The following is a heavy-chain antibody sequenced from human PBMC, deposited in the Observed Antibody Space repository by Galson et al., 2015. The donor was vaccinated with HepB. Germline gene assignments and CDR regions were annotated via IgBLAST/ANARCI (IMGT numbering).Heavy chain of an antibody. CDR3: ARGIYCSGGSCYSRGWLVYYYYGMDV. Sequence: ETLSLTCAVYGGSFSGYYWSWIRQPPGKGLEWIGEINHSGSTNYNPSLKSRVTISVDTSKNQFSLKLSSVTAADTAVYYCARGIYCSGGSCYSRGWLVYYYYGMDVWGQGTTVTVSS. CDR2: INHSGST. CDR1: GGSFSGYY. V-gene: IGHV4-34*01. J-gene: IGHJ6*02. D-gene: IGHD2-15*01.